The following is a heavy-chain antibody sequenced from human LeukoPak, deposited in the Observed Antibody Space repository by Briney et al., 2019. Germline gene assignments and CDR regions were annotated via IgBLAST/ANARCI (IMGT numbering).Heavy chain of an antibody. D-gene: IGHD4-11*01. V-gene: IGHV4-59*08. CDR1: GGSISSYY. J-gene: IGHJ5*01. CDR2: IYNGGIT. CDR3: ARSVPSLDYLFDS. Sequence: PSETLSLTCTVSGGSISSYYWTWIRQLPGKGLEWIGYIYNGGITNYNPSLKSRVTVSVDTSKNQFSLRLTSVTAADTAVYYCARSVPSLDYLFDSWGHGTLVTVSS.